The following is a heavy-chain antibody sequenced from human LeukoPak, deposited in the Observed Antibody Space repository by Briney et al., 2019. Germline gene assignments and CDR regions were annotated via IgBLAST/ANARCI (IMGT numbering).Heavy chain of an antibody. J-gene: IGHJ5*02. CDR2: ISYDGSHK. V-gene: IGHV3-30*18. Sequence: PGGSLRLSCAASGITFRSYGMHWVRQAPGKGLEWVAVISYDGSHKYYADSVKGRFSISRDNSKNTLYLQMNSLRADDTAVYYCAKGARGDTVTSIVGVNWFDPWGQGTLVTVSS. CDR1: GITFRSYG. D-gene: IGHD4-17*01. CDR3: AKGARGDTVTSIVGVNWFDP.